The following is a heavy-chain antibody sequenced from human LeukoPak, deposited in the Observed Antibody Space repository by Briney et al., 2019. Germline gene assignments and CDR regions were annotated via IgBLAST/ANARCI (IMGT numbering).Heavy chain of an antibody. V-gene: IGHV1-18*01. D-gene: IGHD6-13*01. CDR3: ARGPGTPHYFDY. CDR2: ISAYNGNT. J-gene: IGHJ4*02. Sequence: ASVKVSCTASGYTFSNYGISWVRQAPGQGLEWMGWISAYNGNTNYAQKLQGRVTMTTDTSTSTAYMELRSLRSDDTAVYYCARGPGTPHYFDYWGQGTLVTVSS. CDR1: GYTFSNYG.